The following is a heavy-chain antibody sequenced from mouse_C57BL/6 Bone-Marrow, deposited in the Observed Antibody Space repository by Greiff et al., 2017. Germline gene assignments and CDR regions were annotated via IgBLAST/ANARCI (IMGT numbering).Heavy chain of an antibody. J-gene: IGHJ2*01. Sequence: EVKLQESGAELVRPGASVKLSCTASGFNIKDDYMHWVKQRPEQGLEWIGWIDPENGDTEYASKFQGKATITANTSSNTTYLQRSSLTSEYTAVYYCTNEDYWGQGTTLTVSS. CDR3: TNEDY. CDR2: IDPENGDT. V-gene: IGHV14-4*01. CDR1: GFNIKDDY.